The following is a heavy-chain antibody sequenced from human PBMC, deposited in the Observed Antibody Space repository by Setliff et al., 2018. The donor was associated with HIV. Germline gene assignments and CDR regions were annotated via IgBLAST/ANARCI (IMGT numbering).Heavy chain of an antibody. CDR1: GYSISSGYY. V-gene: IGHV4-38-2*02. D-gene: IGHD1-26*01. CDR3: ARVVGADDAFAF. CDR2: IYHSGST. J-gene: IGHJ3*01. Sequence: KTSETLSLTCTVSGYSISSGYYWGWIRQPPGKGLEWIGSIYHSGSTCYNPSLKSRVTISVDTSKNQFSLKLSSVTAADTAVYYCARVVGADDAFAFWGQGTMVTVSS.